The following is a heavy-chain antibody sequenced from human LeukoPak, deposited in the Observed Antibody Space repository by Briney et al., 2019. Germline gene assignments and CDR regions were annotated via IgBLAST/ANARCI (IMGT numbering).Heavy chain of an antibody. CDR3: AKDMDSNSYGPNYFDY. CDR1: GFNFSDYF. J-gene: IGHJ4*02. CDR2: ISKTGRGI. V-gene: IGHV3-11*01. D-gene: IGHD2/OR15-2a*01. Sequence: GGSLRLSCAASGFNFSDYFMSWIRQAPGKGLQWLAYISKTGRGIEYAESVRGRFTISRDNAKNSLYLQMNSLGAEDTALFYCAKDMDSNSYGPNYFDYWGQGTLVTVSS.